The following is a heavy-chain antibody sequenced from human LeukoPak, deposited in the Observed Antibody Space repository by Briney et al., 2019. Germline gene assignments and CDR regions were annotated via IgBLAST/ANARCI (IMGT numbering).Heavy chain of an antibody. D-gene: IGHD3-3*01. CDR3: ARDQYDTWSRRGNFDS. Sequence: GGSLRLSCVASGFTFGRYWMSWVRQAPGKGLEWVANIKLDGSEKNYVDSVKGRFTISRGNTKNSLYLQMNSLRAEDTAVFYCARDQYDTWSRRGNFDSWGQGTLVIVSS. CDR2: IKLDGSEK. CDR1: GFTFGRYW. V-gene: IGHV3-7*03. J-gene: IGHJ4*02.